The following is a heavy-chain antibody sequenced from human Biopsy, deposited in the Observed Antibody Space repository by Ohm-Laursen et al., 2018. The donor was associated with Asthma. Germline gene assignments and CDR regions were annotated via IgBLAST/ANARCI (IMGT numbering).Heavy chain of an antibody. J-gene: IGHJ6*02. CDR1: GGSVSTGSYY. V-gene: IGHV4-30-2*01. D-gene: IGHD3-9*01. Sequence: TLSLTCAVSGGSVSTGSYYWKWNRQPPGKGLEFIAYLFHSGPTYYNPSLKSPVTISVKRSQGQFSLKVNSVTAADTAVYYCARMNTLIQAANYFSYAMDVWGQGTTVTVSS. CDR2: LFHSGPT. CDR3: ARMNTLIQAANYFSYAMDV.